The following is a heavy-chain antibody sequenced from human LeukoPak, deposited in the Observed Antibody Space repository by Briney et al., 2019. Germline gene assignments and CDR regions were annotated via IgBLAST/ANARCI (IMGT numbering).Heavy chain of an antibody. Sequence: GSLRLSCAASGFTFSSYWMSWVRQAPGKGLEWIATISYSGSTYYNPSLKSQVTISIDTSKNQFSLKLTSVTAADTAVYYCAREMAVGYGVDWGQGTLVTVSS. J-gene: IGHJ4*02. CDR2: ISYSGST. V-gene: IGHV4-39*07. CDR3: AREMAVGYGVD. D-gene: IGHD5-12*01. CDR1: GFTFSSYW.